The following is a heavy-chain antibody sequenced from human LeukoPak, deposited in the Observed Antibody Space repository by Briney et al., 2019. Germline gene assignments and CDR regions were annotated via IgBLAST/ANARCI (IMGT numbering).Heavy chain of an antibody. CDR3: AREVIGYCSSTSCYRASFDWFDP. J-gene: IGHJ5*02. D-gene: IGHD2-2*03. V-gene: IGHV1-2*02. CDR1: GYTFTGYY. CDR2: INPNSGGT. Sequence: GASVKVSCKASGYTFTGYYMHWVRQAPGQGLEWMEWINPNSGGTNYAQKFQGRVTMTRDTSISTAYMELSRLRSDDTAVYYCAREVIGYCSSTSCYRASFDWFDPWGQGTLVTVSS.